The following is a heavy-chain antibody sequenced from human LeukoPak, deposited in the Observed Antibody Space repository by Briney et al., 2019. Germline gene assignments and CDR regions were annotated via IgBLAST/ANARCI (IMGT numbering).Heavy chain of an antibody. CDR1: GFTFDDYG. CDR3: ARGYSYGPESFDY. J-gene: IGHJ4*02. V-gene: IGHV3-20*04. D-gene: IGHD5-18*01. CDR2: INWNGGST. Sequence: GGSLRLSCAASGFTFDDYGMSWVRQAPGKGLEWVSGINWNGGSTGYADSVKGRFTISRDNAKNSLYLQMNSLRAEDTAVYYYARGYSYGPESFDYWGQGTLVTVSS.